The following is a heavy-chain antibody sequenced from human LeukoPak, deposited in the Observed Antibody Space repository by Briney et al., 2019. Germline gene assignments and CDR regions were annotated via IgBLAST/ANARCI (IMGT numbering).Heavy chain of an antibody. CDR3: ARGPRIAVAGDDAFDI. V-gene: IGHV1-2*02. D-gene: IGHD6-19*01. CDR1: GYTFTGYY. Sequence: ASVKVSCKASGYTFTGYYMHWVRQAPGQGLEWMGWINPNSGGTNYAQKFQGRVTMTRDTSISTAYMELSRLRSDDTAVYYCARGPRIAVAGDDAFDIWGQGTMVTVSS. J-gene: IGHJ3*02. CDR2: INPNSGGT.